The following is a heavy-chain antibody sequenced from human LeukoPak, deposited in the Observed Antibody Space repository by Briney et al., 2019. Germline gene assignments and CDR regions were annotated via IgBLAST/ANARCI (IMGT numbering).Heavy chain of an antibody. CDR1: GDSISYFY. V-gene: IGHV4-4*07. Sequence: SETLSLTCSVSGDSISYFYWSWIRQAAGKGLEWIGRINSSGSTEYNASLKSRVTMSVDTSKNQLSLKVISVTAADTAVYYCARALRIYYYFDYWGQGTLVTVSS. D-gene: IGHD1-26*01. CDR2: INSSGST. J-gene: IGHJ4*02. CDR3: ARALRIYYYFDY.